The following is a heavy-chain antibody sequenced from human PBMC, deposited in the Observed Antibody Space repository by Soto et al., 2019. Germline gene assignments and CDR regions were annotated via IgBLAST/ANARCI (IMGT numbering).Heavy chain of an antibody. CDR3: AGRDENVPWLAFDF. V-gene: IGHV4-30-4*01. CDR2: MYDRGSS. D-gene: IGHD6-19*01. CDR1: GGSISSGDSY. Sequence: PSETLSLTCTVSGGSISSGDSYWSWIRQPPGKGLEWIGYMYDRGSSYYNPSLKSRVTMSLDTSKNQLSLKLRSVTAADTAVYYCAGRDENVPWLAFDFWGQGTLVSVSS. J-gene: IGHJ4*03.